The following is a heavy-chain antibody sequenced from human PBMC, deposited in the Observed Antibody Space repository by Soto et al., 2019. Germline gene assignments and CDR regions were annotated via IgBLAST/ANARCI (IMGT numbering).Heavy chain of an antibody. CDR1: GGTFSSYA. D-gene: IGHD3-22*01. CDR3: ARSYYYDSSGSSLFDYFDY. CDR2: IIPIFGTA. J-gene: IGHJ4*02. V-gene: IGHV1-69*13. Sequence: SVKVSCKASGGTFSSYAISWVRQAPGQGLEWMGGIIPIFGTANYAQKFQGRVTITADESTSTAYMELSSLRSEDTAVYYCARSYYYDSSGSSLFDYFDYWGQGTLVTVSS.